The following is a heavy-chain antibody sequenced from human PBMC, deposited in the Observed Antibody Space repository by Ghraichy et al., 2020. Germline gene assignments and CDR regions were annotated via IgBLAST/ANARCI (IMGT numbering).Heavy chain of an antibody. V-gene: IGHV4-4*07. J-gene: IGHJ6*03. CDR3: ARAATAISYYYMDV. D-gene: IGHD2-21*02. Sequence: SETLSLTCTVSGGSLSGYYWSWIRQPAGKGLEWVGHIYTSGSTNYNPSLKSRVTMSVDTSKNQFSLELSSVTAADTAVYYCARAATAISYYYMDVWGKGTTVTVSS. CDR2: IYTSGST. CDR1: GGSLSGYY.